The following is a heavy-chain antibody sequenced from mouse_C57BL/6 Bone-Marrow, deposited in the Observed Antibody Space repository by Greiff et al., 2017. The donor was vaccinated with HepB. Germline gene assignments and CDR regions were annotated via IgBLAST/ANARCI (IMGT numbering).Heavy chain of an antibody. D-gene: IGHD1-1*01. CDR3: ARYGAVDYFDY. J-gene: IGHJ2*01. V-gene: IGHV1-64*01. Sequence: VQLQQPGAELVKPGASVKLSCKASGYTFTSYWMHWVKQRPGQGLEWIGMIHPNSGSTNYNEKFKSKATLTVDKSSSTAYMQLSSLTSEDSAVYYCARYGAVDYFDYWGQGTTLTVSS. CDR2: IHPNSGST. CDR1: GYTFTSYW.